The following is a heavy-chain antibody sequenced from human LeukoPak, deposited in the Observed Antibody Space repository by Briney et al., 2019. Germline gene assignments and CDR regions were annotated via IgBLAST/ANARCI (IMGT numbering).Heavy chain of an antibody. D-gene: IGHD3-22*01. Sequence: PSETLSLTCTVSGVSISSGDYYWSWIRQPPGKGLEWIGYIYYSGSTYYNPSLKSRVTISLDTSKNQFSLKLSSVTAADTAVYYCAREMYYYDSSGYHNWFDPWGQGTLVTVSS. CDR3: AREMYYYDSSGYHNWFDP. J-gene: IGHJ5*02. V-gene: IGHV4-30-4*01. CDR1: GVSISSGDYY. CDR2: IYYSGST.